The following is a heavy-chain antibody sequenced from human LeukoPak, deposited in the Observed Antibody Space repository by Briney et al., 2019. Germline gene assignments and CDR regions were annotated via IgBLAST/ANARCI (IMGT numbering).Heavy chain of an antibody. CDR3: ARGASQYDILTGYYSGAFDI. Sequence: PSQTLSLTCTVSGDSISSGDYYWNWVRQPPGKGLEWIGNIYYSGNTYYNPSLKSRVTISVDTSKNQFSLKLNFVTAADTAVYYCARGASQYDILTGYYSGAFDIWGQGTMVTVSS. CDR2: IYYSGNT. V-gene: IGHV4-30-4*01. J-gene: IGHJ3*02. D-gene: IGHD3-9*01. CDR1: GDSISSGDYY.